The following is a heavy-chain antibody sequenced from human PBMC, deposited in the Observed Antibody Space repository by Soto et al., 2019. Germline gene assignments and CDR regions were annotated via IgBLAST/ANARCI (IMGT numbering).Heavy chain of an antibody. D-gene: IGHD6-19*01. V-gene: IGHV3-23*01. CDR2: ISGSGGST. CDR1: GFTFSSYA. CDR3: VPWLAPTRFDY. J-gene: IGHJ4*02. Sequence: EVQLLESGGGLVQPGGSLRLYCAASGFTFSSYAMSWVRQAPGKGLEWVSAISGSGGSTYYADSVKGRFTISRDNSKNTLYLQMNSLRAEDTAVYYCVPWLAPTRFDYWGQGTLVTVSS.